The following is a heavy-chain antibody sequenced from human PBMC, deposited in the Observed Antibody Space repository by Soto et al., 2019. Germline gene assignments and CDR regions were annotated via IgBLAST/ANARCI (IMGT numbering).Heavy chain of an antibody. D-gene: IGHD4-17*01. CDR1: GGSISSGDYY. J-gene: IGHJ4*02. CDR2: IYYSGST. CDR3: ASGNGDYGPEEGYFDY. V-gene: IGHV4-30-4*01. Sequence: PSETLSLTCTVSGGSISSGDYYWSWIRQPPGKGLEWIGYIYYSGSTYYNPSLKSRVTISVDTSKNQFSLKLSSVTAADTAVYYCASGNGDYGPEEGYFDYWGQGTLVTSPQ.